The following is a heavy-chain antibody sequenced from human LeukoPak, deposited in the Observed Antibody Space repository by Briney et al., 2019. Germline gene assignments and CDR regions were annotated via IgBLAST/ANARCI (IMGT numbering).Heavy chain of an antibody. V-gene: IGHV3-23*01. Sequence: GGSLRLSCAASGFTFSSYAMSWVRQAPGKGLEWVSAISGSGGSTYYADSVKGRFTISRGNSKNTLYLQMNSLRAEDTAVYYCAKRPSGSGSYSGYFDYWGQGTLVTVSS. CDR1: GFTFSSYA. CDR2: ISGSGGST. CDR3: AKRPSGSGSYSGYFDY. D-gene: IGHD3-10*01. J-gene: IGHJ4*02.